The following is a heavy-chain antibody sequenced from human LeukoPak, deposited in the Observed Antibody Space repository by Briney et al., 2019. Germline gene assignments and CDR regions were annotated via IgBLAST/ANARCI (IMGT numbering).Heavy chain of an antibody. J-gene: IGHJ4*02. Sequence: GGSLRLSXAAPGFTFDDYAMHWVRQAPGKGLEGVSGISWNSGSIGYADSVKGRFTISRDNAKNSLYLQMNSLRAEDMALYYCAKDNCGGDCYSGFDYWGQGTLVTVSS. CDR1: GFTFDDYA. D-gene: IGHD2-21*01. CDR2: ISWNSGSI. CDR3: AKDNCGGDCYSGFDY. V-gene: IGHV3-9*03.